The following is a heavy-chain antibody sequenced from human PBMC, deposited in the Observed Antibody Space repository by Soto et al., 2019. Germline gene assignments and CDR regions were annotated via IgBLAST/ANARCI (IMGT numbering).Heavy chain of an antibody. CDR1: GFTFDDYG. CDR3: ARSCSGGSCYSDYYYYMDV. J-gene: IGHJ6*03. CDR2: INWNGGST. Sequence: SGGSLRLSCAASGFTFDDYGMSWVRQAPGKGLEWVSGINWNGGSTGYADSVKGRFTIFRDNAKNSLYLQMNSLRAEDTALYHCARSCSGGSCYSDYYYYMDVWGKGTTVTVSS. V-gene: IGHV3-20*01. D-gene: IGHD2-15*01.